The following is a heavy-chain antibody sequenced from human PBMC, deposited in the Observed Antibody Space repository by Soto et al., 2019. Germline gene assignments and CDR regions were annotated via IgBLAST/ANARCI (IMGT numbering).Heavy chain of an antibody. Sequence: QVQLVESGGGVVQPGRSLRLSCAASGFTFSSYGMHWVRQAPGKGLEWVAVISYDGSNKYYADSVKGRFTISRDNSKNTLYLQMNSLRAEDTAVYYCAKVYQPGWFGELSVWGQGTLVTVSS. V-gene: IGHV3-30*18. D-gene: IGHD3-10*01. CDR2: ISYDGSNK. CDR1: GFTFSSYG. CDR3: AKVYQPGWFGELSV. J-gene: IGHJ4*02.